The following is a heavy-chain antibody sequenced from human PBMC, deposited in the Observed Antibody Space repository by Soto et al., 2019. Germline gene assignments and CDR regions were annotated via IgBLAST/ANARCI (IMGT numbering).Heavy chain of an antibody. CDR2: IKSKTDGGTT. CDR1: GFTFSNAW. V-gene: IGHV3-15*01. D-gene: IGHD2-2*01. CDR3: TYDIVVVPAANSHSYYYGMDV. Sequence: GGSLRLSCAASGFTFSNAWMSWVRQAPGKGLEWVGRIKSKTDGGTTDYAAPVKGRFTISRDDSKNTLYLQVNSLKTEDTAVYYCTYDIVVVPAANSHSYYYGMDVWGQGTTVTVSS. J-gene: IGHJ6*02.